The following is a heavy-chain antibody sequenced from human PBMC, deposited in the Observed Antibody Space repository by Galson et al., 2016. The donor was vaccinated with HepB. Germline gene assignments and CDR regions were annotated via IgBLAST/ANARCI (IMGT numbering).Heavy chain of an antibody. D-gene: IGHD3-9*01. CDR2: ISHTGRT. CDR3: ARTQLQYFDKLSVPFYLDY. CDR1: GGSFSGYY. J-gene: IGHJ4*02. V-gene: IGHV4-34*01. Sequence: ETLSLTCAVSGGSFSGYYWSWIRPPPGKGLEVIGEISHTGRTYYNPSLKSRLTISVDTSKNQFSLQLTSVTAADTAVYYCARTQLQYFDKLSVPFYLDYWDQGTLVTVSS.